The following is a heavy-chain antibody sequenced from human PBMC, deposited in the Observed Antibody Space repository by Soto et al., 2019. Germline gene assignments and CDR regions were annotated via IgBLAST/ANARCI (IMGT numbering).Heavy chain of an antibody. CDR2: ISGSGGST. CDR3: AKEGPVLKDYIWGSYRPFDY. J-gene: IGHJ4*02. Sequence: EVQLLESGGGVVQPGGSLRLSCAASGFTFSSYAMSWVRQAPGKGLEWVSAISGSGGSTYYADSVKGRFTISRDNSKNTLYLQMNSLRAEDTAVYYCAKEGPVLKDYIWGSYRPFDYWGQGTLVTVSS. V-gene: IGHV3-23*01. D-gene: IGHD3-16*02. CDR1: GFTFSSYA.